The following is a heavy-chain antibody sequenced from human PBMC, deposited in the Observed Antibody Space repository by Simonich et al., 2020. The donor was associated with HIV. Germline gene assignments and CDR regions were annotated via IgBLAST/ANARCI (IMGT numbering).Heavy chain of an antibody. CDR2: INHSGST. Sequence: QVQLQQWGAGLLKPSETLSLTCAVYGGSFSGYYWSWIRQPPGKGLGWIGEINHSGSTNYNPSLKSRGTISVDTSKNQFSLKLSSVTAADTAVYYCARGFYQRLYYFDYWGQGTLVTVSS. CDR1: GGSFSGYY. V-gene: IGHV4-34*01. D-gene: IGHD2-2*01. J-gene: IGHJ4*02. CDR3: ARGFYQRLYYFDY.